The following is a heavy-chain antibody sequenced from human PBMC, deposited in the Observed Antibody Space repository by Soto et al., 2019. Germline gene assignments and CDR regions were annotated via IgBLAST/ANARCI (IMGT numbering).Heavy chain of an antibody. CDR2: ITPFKSDT. CDR3: ARSPFAGSDAFDI. Sequence: GASVKVSGKASGYTCTFRYLHGVVRSPGQALEWMGWITPFKSDTNYAQKFQDRVTITRDRSVSTAYMELSNLRSDDTAMYYCARSPFAGSDAFDIWGQGTMVTVSS. CDR1: GYTCTFRY. J-gene: IGHJ3*02. V-gene: IGHV1-45*02. D-gene: IGHD1-1*01.